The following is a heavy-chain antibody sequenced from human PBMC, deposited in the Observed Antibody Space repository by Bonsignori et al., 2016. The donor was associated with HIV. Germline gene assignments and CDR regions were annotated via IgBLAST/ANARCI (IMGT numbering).Heavy chain of an antibody. CDR3: ARGGYYYDSSGYYHNY. V-gene: IGHV3-74*01. CDR2: INSEGSST. J-gene: IGHJ4*02. D-gene: IGHD3-22*01. Sequence: VRQAPGKGLMWVSGINSEGSSTSYADSVKGRFTISRDNAKNTLYLQMNSLRAEDTAVYYCARGGYYYDSSGYYHNYWGQGTLVTVSS.